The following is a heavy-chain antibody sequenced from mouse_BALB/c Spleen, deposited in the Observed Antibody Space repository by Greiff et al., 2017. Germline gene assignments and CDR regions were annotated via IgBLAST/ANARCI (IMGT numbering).Heavy chain of an antibody. J-gene: IGHJ2*01. CDR2: IDPETGGT. CDR1: GYTFTDYE. V-gene: IGHV1-15*01. D-gene: IGHD1-2*01. Sequence: VQLQQSGAELVRPGASVTLSCKASGYTFTDYEMHWVKQTPVHGLDWIGAIDPETGGTAYNQKFKGKATLTADKSSSTAYMELRSLTSEDSAVFYGTKIHYYGYWGQGTTLTVSS. CDR3: TKIHYYGY.